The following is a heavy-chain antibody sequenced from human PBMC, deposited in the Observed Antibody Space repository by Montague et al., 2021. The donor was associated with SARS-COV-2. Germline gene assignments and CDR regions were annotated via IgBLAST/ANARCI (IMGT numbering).Heavy chain of an antibody. V-gene: IGHV4-59*08. J-gene: IGHJ6*02. CDR3: AAQTYYYYYSLDV. Sequence: SETLSLTCAVSGGSIRNYYWSWIRQPPGRGLEWIAYIYYSGNVDYNPSLKSRVTILVDTSKNQFSLKLSSVTAADTAVYYCAAQTYYYYYSLDVWGQGTTATVS. CDR1: GGSIRNYY. CDR2: IYYSGNV.